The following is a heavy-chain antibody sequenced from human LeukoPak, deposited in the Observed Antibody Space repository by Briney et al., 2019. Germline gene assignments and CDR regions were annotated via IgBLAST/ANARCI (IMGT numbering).Heavy chain of an antibody. V-gene: IGHV3-43*02. CDR1: GFTFDDYA. J-gene: IGHJ4*02. CDR3: AKAPYYDSSGPHFDY. CDR2: ISGDGGST. Sequence: HPGGSLRLSCAASGFTFDDYAMHWVRQAPGKGLEWVSLISGDGGSTYYADSVKGRFTISRDNSKNSLYLQMNSLRTEDTALYYCAKAPYYDSSGPHFDYWGQGTLVTVSS. D-gene: IGHD3-22*01.